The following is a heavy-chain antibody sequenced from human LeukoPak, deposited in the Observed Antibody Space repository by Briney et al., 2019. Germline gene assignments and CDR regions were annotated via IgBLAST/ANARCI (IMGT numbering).Heavy chain of an antibody. CDR1: GFTFSSYA. V-gene: IGHV3-66*01. Sequence: GGSLRLSCAASGFTFSSYAMSWVRQAPGKGLEWVSLSHSANSAYYANSVKGRFTISRDNSKNTLFLQMNSLRPEDTAVYYCARTIGNNWFDPWGQGTLVTVSS. J-gene: IGHJ5*02. CDR2: SHSANSA. D-gene: IGHD1-1*01. CDR3: ARTIGNNWFDP.